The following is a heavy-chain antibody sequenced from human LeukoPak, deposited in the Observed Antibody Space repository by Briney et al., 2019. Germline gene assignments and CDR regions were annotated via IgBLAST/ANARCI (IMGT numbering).Heavy chain of an antibody. CDR3: ARGGLGVYFFDY. CDR1: GFTFFIYG. Sequence: QPGGSLRLSCAASGFTFFIYGMSWVRQAPGKGLEWVSGISGSADSAYYADSVKGRFTISRDNTKNTLFLDMTSLRADDTAVYFCARGGLGVYFFDYWGQGVQVTVSS. CDR2: ISGSADSA. J-gene: IGHJ4*02. D-gene: IGHD2-8*02. V-gene: IGHV3-23*01.